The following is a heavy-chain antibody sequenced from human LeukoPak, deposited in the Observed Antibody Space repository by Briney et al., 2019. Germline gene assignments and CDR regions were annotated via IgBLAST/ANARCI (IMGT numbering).Heavy chain of an antibody. Sequence: SETLSLTCAVYGGSFSGYYWSWIRQPPGKGLEWIGEINHSGSTNYNPSLKSRVTISVDTSKNQFSLKLSSVTAADTAVYYCARGRVVVTARSWFDPWGQGTLVTVSS. V-gene: IGHV4-34*01. CDR3: ARGRVVVTARSWFDP. CDR1: GGSFSGYY. D-gene: IGHD2-21*02. CDR2: INHSGST. J-gene: IGHJ5*02.